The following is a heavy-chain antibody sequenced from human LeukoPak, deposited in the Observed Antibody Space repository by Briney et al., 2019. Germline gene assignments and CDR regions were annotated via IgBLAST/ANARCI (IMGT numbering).Heavy chain of an antibody. V-gene: IGHV3-23*01. CDR1: GFTFSSYA. CDR2: ISGSGTIT. J-gene: IGHJ4*02. Sequence: GGSLRLSCAASGFTFSSYAMGWVRKAPGQGLEPVSTISGSGTITYYADSVKGRFTISRDNSKNTLYLQMNSLRAEDTAVYYCARGRDYYDGGAYFPALDYWGQGTLVTVSS. D-gene: IGHD3-22*01. CDR3: ARGRDYYDGGAYFPALDY.